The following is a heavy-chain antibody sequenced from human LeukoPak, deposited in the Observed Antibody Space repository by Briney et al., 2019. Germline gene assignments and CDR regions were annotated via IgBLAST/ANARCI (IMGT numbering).Heavy chain of an antibody. D-gene: IGHD6-13*01. CDR1: GFTFSSYW. CDR3: RSSSWYAPFDY. Sequence: GGSLRLSCAASGFTFSSYWMSWVRQAPGKGLEWVANIKQDGSEKYYVDSVKGRFTISRDNAKNSLYLQMNSLRAEDTAVYYCRSSSWYAPFDYWGQGTLVTVSS. V-gene: IGHV3-7*01. J-gene: IGHJ4*02. CDR2: IKQDGSEK.